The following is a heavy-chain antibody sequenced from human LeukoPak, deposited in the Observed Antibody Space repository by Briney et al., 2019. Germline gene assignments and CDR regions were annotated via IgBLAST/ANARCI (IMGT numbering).Heavy chain of an antibody. CDR1: GYTFTSYA. V-gene: IGHV1-69*04. J-gene: IGHJ4*02. D-gene: IGHD3-9*01. CDR3: ARSNFPDYDILTGYFDY. Sequence: SVKVSCKASGYTFTSYAMNWVRQAPGQGLEWMGRIIPILGIANYAQKFQGRVTITADKSTSTAYMELSSLRSEDTAVYYCARSNFPDYDILTGYFDYWGQGTLVTVSS. CDR2: IIPILGIA.